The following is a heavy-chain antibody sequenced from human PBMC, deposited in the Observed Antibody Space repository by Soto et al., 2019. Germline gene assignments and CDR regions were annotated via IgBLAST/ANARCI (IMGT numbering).Heavy chain of an antibody. Sequence: QITLKESGPTLVKPTQPLTLTCTISGFPLSTSGMAVAPNRQSPEKALEWRAVIFWTDDKSYSPSLKSSLTITKDTSKNHVILTMTDMDPVDPATYSFAPRKSSCLGTENTYYYGMNVWDPATTVTVSS. V-gene: IGHV2-5*01. CDR3: APRKSSCLGTENTYYYGMNV. CDR2: IFWTDDK. J-gene: IGHJ6*02. CDR1: GFPLSTSGMA. D-gene: IGHD4-17*01.